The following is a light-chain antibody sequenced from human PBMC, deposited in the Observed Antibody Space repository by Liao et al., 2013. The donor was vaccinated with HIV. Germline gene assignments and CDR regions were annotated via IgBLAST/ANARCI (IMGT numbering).Light chain of an antibody. CDR1: DIRSRS. Sequence: SSVLTQPPSVSVAPGRTATMTCVGTDIRSRSVHWFQQKPGQSPVVVIYQDDRRPSGIPERFSGSNPGNTATLTISRVEGGDEADYYCQVWDSYSDHAVFGGGTKLTVL. V-gene: IGLV3-21*01. J-gene: IGLJ2*01. CDR3: QVWDSYSDHAV. CDR2: QDD.